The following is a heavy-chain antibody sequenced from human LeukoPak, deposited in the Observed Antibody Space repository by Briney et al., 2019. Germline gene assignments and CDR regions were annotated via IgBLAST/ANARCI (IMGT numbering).Heavy chain of an antibody. CDR3: ARDPVQYGSGTQRYYYYYMDV. CDR1: GYTFTSYG. D-gene: IGHD3-10*01. Sequence: ASVKVSCKASGYTFTSYGISWVRQAPGQGLEWMGWISAYNGNTNYAQKLQGRVTMTTDTSTSTAYMELRSLRSDDTAVYYCARDPVQYGSGTQRYYYYYMDVWGKGTTVTISS. J-gene: IGHJ6*03. V-gene: IGHV1-18*01. CDR2: ISAYNGNT.